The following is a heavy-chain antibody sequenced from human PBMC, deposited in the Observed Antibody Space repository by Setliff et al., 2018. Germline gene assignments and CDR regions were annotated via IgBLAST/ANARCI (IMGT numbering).Heavy chain of an antibody. V-gene: IGHV1-8*01. Sequence: ASVKVSCKAAGYTFTSYDINWVRQATGQGLEWMGWMNPTSGNTGYAQKFKCRVTMTRNTAISTAYMELSSLRSEDTAVYYCARALIHSSSWYREYYYYYMDVWGKGTTVTVSS. J-gene: IGHJ6*03. CDR3: ARALIHSSSWYREYYYYYMDV. CDR2: MNPTSGNT. CDR1: GYTFTSYD. D-gene: IGHD6-13*01.